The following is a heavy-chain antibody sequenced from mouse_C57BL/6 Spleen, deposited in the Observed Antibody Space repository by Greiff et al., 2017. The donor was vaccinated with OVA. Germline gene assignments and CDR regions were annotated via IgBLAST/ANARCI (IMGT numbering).Heavy chain of an antibody. D-gene: IGHD2-3*01. CDR3: ARDGIYDGYFYAMDY. V-gene: IGHV3-6*01. CDR2: ISYDGSN. CDR1: GYSITSGYY. Sequence: DVKLQESGPGLVKPSQSLSLTCSVTGYSITSGYYWNWIRQFPGNKLEWMGYISYDGSNNYNPSLKNRISITRDTSKNQFFLKLNSVTTEDTATYYCARDGIYDGYFYAMDYWGQGTSVTVSS. J-gene: IGHJ4*01.